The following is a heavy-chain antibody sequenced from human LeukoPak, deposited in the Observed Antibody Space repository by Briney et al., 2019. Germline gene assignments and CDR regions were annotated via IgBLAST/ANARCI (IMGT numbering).Heavy chain of an antibody. Sequence: ASVKVSCKASGYTFTSYGISWVRQAPGQGLEWMGGISAYNGNTNYAQKLQGRVTMTTDTSTSTAYMELRSLRSDDTAVYYCARGLGSGWFDNWFDPWGQGTLVTVSS. CDR3: ARGLGSGWFDNWFDP. CDR2: ISAYNGNT. D-gene: IGHD6-19*01. J-gene: IGHJ5*02. V-gene: IGHV1-18*01. CDR1: GYTFTSYG.